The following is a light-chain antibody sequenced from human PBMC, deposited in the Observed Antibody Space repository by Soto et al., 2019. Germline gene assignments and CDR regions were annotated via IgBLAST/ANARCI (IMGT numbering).Light chain of an antibody. CDR3: QQSHSTPYT. V-gene: IGKV1-39*01. CDR2: AAS. CDR1: QSIDTY. J-gene: IGKJ2*01. Sequence: DIQMTQSPSSLSASFGDRVTLTCRASQSIDTYLHWYQQKPGTAPKLLMYAASTLHSGVPSRFSGSGSGTDFTLTISSLQRGDFSTYVCQQSHSTPYTCGQGTKLEI.